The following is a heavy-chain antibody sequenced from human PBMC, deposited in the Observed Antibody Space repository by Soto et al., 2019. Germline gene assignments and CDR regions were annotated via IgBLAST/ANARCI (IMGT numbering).Heavy chain of an antibody. D-gene: IGHD6-13*01. CDR3: ARCSSSWYLGGFDP. CDR2: IIPILGIA. Sequence: QVQLVQSGAEVKKPGSSVKVSCKASGGTFSSYTISWVRQAPGQGLEWMGRIIPILGIANYAQKFQGRVTITADKSTSTAYMELSSLRSEDTAGYYCARCSSSWYLGGFDPWGQGTLVTVSS. V-gene: IGHV1-69*02. J-gene: IGHJ5*02. CDR1: GGTFSSYT.